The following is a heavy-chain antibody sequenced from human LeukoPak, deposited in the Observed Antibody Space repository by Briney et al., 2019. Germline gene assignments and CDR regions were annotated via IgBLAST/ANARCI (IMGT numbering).Heavy chain of an antibody. Sequence: GGSLRLSCAASGFTFSSYGMHWVRQAPGKGLEWVAVISYDGSNKYYADSVKGRFTISRDNSKNTLYLQMNSLRAEDTAVYYCANEHSATDFLSSRHRGYYFDYWGQGTLVTVSS. J-gene: IGHJ4*02. V-gene: IGHV3-30*18. CDR1: GFTFSSYG. CDR3: ANEHSATDFLSSRHRGYYFDY. D-gene: IGHD3-10*01. CDR2: ISYDGSNK.